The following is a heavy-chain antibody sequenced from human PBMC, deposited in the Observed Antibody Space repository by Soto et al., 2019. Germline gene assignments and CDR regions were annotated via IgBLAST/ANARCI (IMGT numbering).Heavy chain of an antibody. Sequence: QVQLVQSGAEVKKPGASVKVSCKASGYSFTSYAMHWVRQAPGQRLEWMGWINGGNGNTQYSQKFQGRVTITRDTSASTAYMELSSLRSEDTAVYYCGRETFSSWLRSGYFDYCGQGTLVTVSS. CDR2: INGGNGNT. CDR1: GYSFTSYA. D-gene: IGHD6-13*01. CDR3: GRETFSSWLRSGYFDY. J-gene: IGHJ4*02. V-gene: IGHV1-3*01.